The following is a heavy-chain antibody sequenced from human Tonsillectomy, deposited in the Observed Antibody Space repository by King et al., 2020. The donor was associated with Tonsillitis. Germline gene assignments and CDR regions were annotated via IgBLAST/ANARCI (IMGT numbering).Heavy chain of an antibody. D-gene: IGHD3-3*01. J-gene: IGHJ4*02. CDR2: ISYDGSNK. V-gene: IGHV3-30-3*01. CDR1: GFTFSSYA. CDR3: ARDLADFWSGYQDYFDY. Sequence: VQLVESGGGVVQPGRSLRLSCAASGFTFSSYAMHWVRQAPGKGLEWVAVISYDGSNKYYADSVKGRFTISRDNSKNTLYLQMNSLRAEETAVYYCARDLADFWSGYQDYFDYWGQGTLVTVSS.